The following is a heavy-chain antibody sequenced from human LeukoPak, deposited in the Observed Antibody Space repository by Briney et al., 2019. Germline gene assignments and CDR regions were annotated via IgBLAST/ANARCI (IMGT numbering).Heavy chain of an antibody. CDR3: SCRKEIAVTGASATYLEY. J-gene: IGHJ4*02. CDR2: IIPIFGTA. D-gene: IGHD6-19*01. V-gene: IGHV1-69*01. Sequence: SVKVSCKASGDTFSSYGISWVRQAPGQGLEWMGGIIPIFGTANYAQKFQGRVTITAEESTNTAYMELNTLRSEDTAVYFCSCRKEIAVTGASATYLEYWGQGTLVTVSS. CDR1: GDTFSSYG.